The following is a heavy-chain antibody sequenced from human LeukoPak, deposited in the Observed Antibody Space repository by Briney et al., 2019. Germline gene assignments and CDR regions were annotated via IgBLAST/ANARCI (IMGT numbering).Heavy chain of an antibody. CDR3: ASAIYNPSDVDY. CDR2: IYYSGST. V-gene: IGHV4-31*03. CDR1: GGSISSGGYY. Sequence: PSQTLSLTRTVSGGSISSGGYYWSWIRQHPGKGLEWIGYIYYSGSTYYNPSLKSRVTISVDTSKNQFSLKLSSVTAADTAVYYCASAIYNPSDVDYWGQGTLVTVSS. J-gene: IGHJ4*02. D-gene: IGHD5-24*01.